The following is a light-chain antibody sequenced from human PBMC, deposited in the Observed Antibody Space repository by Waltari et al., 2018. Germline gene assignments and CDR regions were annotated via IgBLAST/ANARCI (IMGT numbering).Light chain of an antibody. V-gene: IGKV1-5*01. CDR1: HTITNW. CDR2: DAS. Sequence: IQMTQSPSTLSASVGDRVTTTCRARHTITNWLAWYQQKPGKAPNVLINDASTLESGVPSRFSGSGSGTEFTLTINSLQPDDFATYYCQHYNSFSHIYTFGQGTKLEI. CDR3: QHYNSFSHIYT. J-gene: IGKJ2*01.